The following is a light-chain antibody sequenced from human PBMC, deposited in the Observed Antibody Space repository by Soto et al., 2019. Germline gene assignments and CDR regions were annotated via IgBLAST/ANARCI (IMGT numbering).Light chain of an antibody. CDR2: EAT. CDR3: SSYTTKSTYV. J-gene: IGLJ1*01. CDR1: SSDVSGYKY. V-gene: IGLV2-8*01. Sequence: QSALTQPPSASGSPGQSVTISCTGISSDVSGYKYVSWYQHHPGKAPKLMIYEATKRPSGVPDRFSGSKSGNTASLTVSGLQAEDEADYYCSSYTTKSTYVFGTGTKLTVL.